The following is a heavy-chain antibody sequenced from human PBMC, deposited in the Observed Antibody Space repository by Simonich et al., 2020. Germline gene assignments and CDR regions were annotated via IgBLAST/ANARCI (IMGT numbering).Heavy chain of an antibody. D-gene: IGHD7-27*01. V-gene: IGHV3-74*01. Sequence: EVQLVESGGGLVQPGGSLRLSCAASGFTFSSYWMQWVRQAPGKGLVWDERINSDGSSTSYADSVKGRFTISRDNAKNTLYLQMNSLRAEDTAVYYCAREAGDLWYFDLWGRGTLVTVSS. J-gene: IGHJ2*01. CDR1: GFTFSSYW. CDR3: AREAGDLWYFDL. CDR2: INSDGSST.